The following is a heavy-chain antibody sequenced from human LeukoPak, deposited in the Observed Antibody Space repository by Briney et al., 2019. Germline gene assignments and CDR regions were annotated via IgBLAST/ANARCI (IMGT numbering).Heavy chain of an antibody. CDR1: GFTFSRIG. Sequence: PGGSLRLSCVPSGFTFSRIGMHWVRQAPGKGLEWVAFIRSGGSNAYYPDSVKGRFTISRDNSKNTLYLQMNSLRAEDTAVYYCAKDSNGWTYYFDFWGRGTLVSVSS. D-gene: IGHD6-19*01. J-gene: IGHJ4*02. CDR2: IRSGGSNA. CDR3: AKDSNGWTYYFDF. V-gene: IGHV3-30*02.